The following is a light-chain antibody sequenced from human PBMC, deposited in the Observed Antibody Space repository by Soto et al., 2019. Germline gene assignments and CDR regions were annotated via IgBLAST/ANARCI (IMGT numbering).Light chain of an antibody. J-gene: IGKJ2*01. CDR1: RGLASSY. V-gene: IGKV3-20*01. CDR3: QQFGRSPPYP. Sequence: EIVLTQAPGTLSLSPGERATLSCRASRGLASSYLGWYQQKPGQPPRLLLYAASKRATGIPDRFSGGGSGTDFTLSINSLEPDDSSVSYCQQFGRSPPYPFGPRTKVDI. CDR2: AAS.